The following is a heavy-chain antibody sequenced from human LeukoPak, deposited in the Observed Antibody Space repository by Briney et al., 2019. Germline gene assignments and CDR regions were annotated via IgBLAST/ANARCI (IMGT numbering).Heavy chain of an antibody. V-gene: IGHV4-34*01. J-gene: IGHJ4*02. CDR3: ARFSGTISSGYYYFDY. Sequence: SETLSLTCAVYGGSFSGYYWSWIRQPPGKGLEWIGEINHSGSTNYNPSLKSRVTISVDTSKNQFSLKLSSVTAADTDVYYCARFSGTISSGYYYFDYWGQGTLVTVSS. CDR1: GGSFSGYY. D-gene: IGHD3-22*01. CDR2: INHSGST.